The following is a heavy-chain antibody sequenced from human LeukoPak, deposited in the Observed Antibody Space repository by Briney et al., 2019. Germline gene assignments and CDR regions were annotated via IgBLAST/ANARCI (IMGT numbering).Heavy chain of an antibody. J-gene: IGHJ3*02. CDR1: GFTFSSYS. CDR3: ARDVNDYGDYSDAFDI. D-gene: IGHD4-17*01. V-gene: IGHV3-21*01. CDR2: ISSSSSYI. Sequence: PGGSLRLSCAASGFTFSSYSMNWVRQAPGKGLEWVSSISSSSSYIYYADSVKGRFTISRDNAKNSLYLQMNSLRAEDTAVYYCARDVNDYGDYSDAFDIWGQGTMVTVSS.